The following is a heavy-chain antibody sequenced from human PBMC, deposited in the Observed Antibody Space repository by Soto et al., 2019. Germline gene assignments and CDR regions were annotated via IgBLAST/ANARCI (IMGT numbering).Heavy chain of an antibody. CDR2: ISGSGGGT. CDR3: AKTVAARRNLYLDS. J-gene: IGHJ4*02. Sequence: GGSLRLSCAATGFTFSSYAMSWVRQAPGKGLEWVSVISGSGGGTYYADSVKGRFTISRDKSKDTLYLQMNSLRVEDTAVFYCAKTVAARRNLYLDSWCQGTLVTVSS. D-gene: IGHD6-6*01. CDR1: GFTFSSYA. V-gene: IGHV3-23*01.